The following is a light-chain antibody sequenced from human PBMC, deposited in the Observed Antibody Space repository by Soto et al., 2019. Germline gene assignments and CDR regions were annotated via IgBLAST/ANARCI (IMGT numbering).Light chain of an antibody. CDR1: QSISNW. CDR3: QQYNSATWT. J-gene: IGKJ1*01. V-gene: IGKV1-5*01. Sequence: DIQMTQSPSSLSASVGDRVTITCRASQSISNWLAWHQQKPGKLPKLLIYDASTLQRGVPSRFSGSGSGTDFTLTISSLQPEDFATYYCQQYNSATWTFGQGTKVDIK. CDR2: DAS.